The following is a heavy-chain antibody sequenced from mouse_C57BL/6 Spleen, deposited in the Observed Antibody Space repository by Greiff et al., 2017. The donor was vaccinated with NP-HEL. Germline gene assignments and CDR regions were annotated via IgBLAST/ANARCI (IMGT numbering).Heavy chain of an antibody. Sequence: EVKLMESGGDLVKPGGSLKLSCAASGFTFSSYGMSWVRQTPDKRLEWVATISSGGSYTYYPDSVKGRFTISRDNAKNTLYLQMSSLKSEDTAMYYCASSGSGGASYAMDYWGQGTSVTVSS. CDR2: ISSGGSYT. J-gene: IGHJ4*01. CDR3: ASSGSGGASYAMDY. V-gene: IGHV5-6*01. D-gene: IGHD1-1*01. CDR1: GFTFSSYG.